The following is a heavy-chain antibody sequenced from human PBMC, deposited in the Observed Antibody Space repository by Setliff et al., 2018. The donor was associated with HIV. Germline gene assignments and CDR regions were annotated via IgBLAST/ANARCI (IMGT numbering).Heavy chain of an antibody. D-gene: IGHD3-3*01. CDR2: IEKKTNGGTR. Sequence: GGSLRLSCAASGFTFNNAWLSWVRQAPGKGLEWVGRIEKKTNGGTRDYAAPVKGRFTISRDDSKNTLYLQMNSLKSEDTAVYYCTTGSNSFWSGYSKHWGQGALVTVSS. V-gene: IGHV3-15*04. J-gene: IGHJ4*02. CDR1: GFTFNNAW. CDR3: TTGSNSFWSGYSKH.